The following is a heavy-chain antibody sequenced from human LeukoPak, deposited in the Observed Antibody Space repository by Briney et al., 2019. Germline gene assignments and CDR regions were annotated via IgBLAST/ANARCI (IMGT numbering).Heavy chain of an antibody. V-gene: IGHV3-7*01. CDR2: MNLDGSEK. CDR3: ARDATYCTNGVCYTRFDY. D-gene: IGHD2-8*01. CDR1: GFTFTSHW. Sequence: GGSLRLSCAASGFTFTSHWMSWVRQAPGKGLEWVARMNLDGSEKYYVDSVKGRFTISRDNAKTSPYLEMNSLRAEDTAVYYCARDATYCTNGVCYTRFDYWGQGTLVTVTS. J-gene: IGHJ4*02.